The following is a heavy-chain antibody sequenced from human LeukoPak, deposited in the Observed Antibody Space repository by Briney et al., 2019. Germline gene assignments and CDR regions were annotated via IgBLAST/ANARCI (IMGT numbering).Heavy chain of an antibody. Sequence: PSETLSLTCAVYGGSLSRYYWNWIRQPPGRGLEWIGEISHSGNTNYNPSLKSRVTLSVGTSKSQFSLKLSSVTAADTAVYYCAREGYCSGGSCYPKYYYYYYGMDVWGQGTTVTVSS. CDR2: ISHSGNT. D-gene: IGHD2-15*01. V-gene: IGHV4-34*01. CDR1: GGSLSRYY. CDR3: AREGYCSGGSCYPKYYYYYYGMDV. J-gene: IGHJ6*02.